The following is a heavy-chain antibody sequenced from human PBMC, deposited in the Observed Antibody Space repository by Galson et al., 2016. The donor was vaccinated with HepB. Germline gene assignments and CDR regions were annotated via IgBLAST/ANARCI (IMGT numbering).Heavy chain of an antibody. CDR1: GYTLTELS. CDR2: FDPEDGGR. J-gene: IGHJ3*01. D-gene: IGHD2-15*01. Sequence: SVKVSCKVSGYTLTELSMHWVRQAPGKGLEWMGGFDPEDGGRMYAEKFQGRVTMTEDTSTDTAYMDLSSLRSEDTAVYYCAVVMVDFELDAFDFWGQGTMVTVSS. CDR3: AVVMVDFELDAFDF. V-gene: IGHV1-24*01.